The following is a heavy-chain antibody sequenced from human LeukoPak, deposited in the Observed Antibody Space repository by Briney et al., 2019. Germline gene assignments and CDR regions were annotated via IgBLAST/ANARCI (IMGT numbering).Heavy chain of an antibody. CDR2: ISSTSYYI. CDR1: GFIFSNYW. J-gene: IGHJ4*02. Sequence: GGSLRLSCAASGFIFSNYWMYWVRQAPGKGLEWVSTISSTSYYIYYADSVKGRFTISRDNAKDSVYLQMNSLRAEDTAVYFCARLAAAGSGRWAPDYWGQGTLVTVSS. CDR3: ARLAAAGSGRWAPDY. D-gene: IGHD1-14*01. V-gene: IGHV3-21*01.